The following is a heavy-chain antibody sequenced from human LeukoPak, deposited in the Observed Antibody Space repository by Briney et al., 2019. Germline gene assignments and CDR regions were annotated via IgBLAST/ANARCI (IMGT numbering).Heavy chain of an antibody. D-gene: IGHD3/OR15-3a*01. J-gene: IGHJ3*02. V-gene: IGHV4-61*02. CDR2: VFTSGTT. Sequence: PSQTLSLTCTVSGGSISSGRYFWSWIRQPAGKGLEWVGRVFTSGTTNYNPSLQSRITVSVDTSKNQFSLKVSSVTAADTAVYYCSRGDFSTGPSRDAFDIWRQGTMVTVSS. CDR3: SRGDFSTGPSRDAFDI. CDR1: GGSISSGRYF.